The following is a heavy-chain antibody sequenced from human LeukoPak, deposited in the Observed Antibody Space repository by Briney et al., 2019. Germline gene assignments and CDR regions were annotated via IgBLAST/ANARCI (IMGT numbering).Heavy chain of an antibody. CDR1: GYSISSGYY. CDR2: IYHSGST. V-gene: IGHV4-38-2*02. D-gene: IGHD1-1*01. Sequence: SETLSLTCAVSGYSISSGYYWGWIRQPPGKGLEWIGSIYHSGSTYYNPSLKSRVTISVDTSKNQFSLNLSSVTAADTAVYYCARDDWNDLFDYWGQGTLVTVSS. J-gene: IGHJ4*02. CDR3: ARDDWNDLFDY.